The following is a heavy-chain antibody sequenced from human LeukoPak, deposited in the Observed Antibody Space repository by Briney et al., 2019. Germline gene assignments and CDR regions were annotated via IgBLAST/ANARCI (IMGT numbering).Heavy chain of an antibody. J-gene: IGHJ4*02. V-gene: IGHV4-59*13. CDR3: ARGYYDFWSGYYYTLDY. CDR2: IYYSGST. CDR1: GGSISSYY. D-gene: IGHD3-3*01. Sequence: SETPSLTCTVSGGSISSYYWSWIRQPPGKGLEWIGYIYYSGSTNYNPSLKSRVTISVDTSKNQFSLKLSSVTAADTAVYYCARGYYDFWSGYYYTLDYWGQGTLVTVSS.